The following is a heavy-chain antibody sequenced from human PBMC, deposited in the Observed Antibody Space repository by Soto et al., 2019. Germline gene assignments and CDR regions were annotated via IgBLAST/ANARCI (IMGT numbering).Heavy chain of an antibody. CDR3: AKDLGLWFGESRYYMDV. CDR1: GFTFSSYA. D-gene: IGHD3-10*01. CDR2: ISGSGGST. V-gene: IGHV3-23*01. J-gene: IGHJ6*03. Sequence: GGSLRLSCAASGFTFSSYAMSWVRQAPGKGLEWVSAISGSGGSTYYADSVKGRFTISRDNSKNTLYLQMNSLRAEDTAVYYCAKDLGLWFGESRYYMDVWGKGTTVTVSS.